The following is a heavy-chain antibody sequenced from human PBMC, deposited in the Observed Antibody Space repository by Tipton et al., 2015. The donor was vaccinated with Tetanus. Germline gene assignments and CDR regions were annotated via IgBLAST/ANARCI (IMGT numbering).Heavy chain of an antibody. D-gene: IGHD6-19*01. J-gene: IGHJ2*01. CDR3: ERSRIAVARYFDL. V-gene: IGHV4-34*01. Sequence: TLSLTCAVSGGSFSGFYWSWIRQPPGKGLEWTGEINHSGSTNYNPSLQSRITMSFDKSKNQFSLRLTSVTAADTAIYYCERSRIAVARYFDLWGRGTLVTVSS. CDR2: INHSGST. CDR1: GGSFSGFY.